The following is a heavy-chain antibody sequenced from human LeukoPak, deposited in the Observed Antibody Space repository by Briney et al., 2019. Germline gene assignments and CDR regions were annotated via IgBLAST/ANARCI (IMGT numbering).Heavy chain of an antibody. CDR1: GFTFSSYG. J-gene: IGHJ6*03. V-gene: IGHV3-23*01. CDR3: AKDYSSSWYGYYYYYYMDV. CDR2: ISGSGGST. D-gene: IGHD6-13*01. Sequence: GGSLRLSCAASGFTFSSYGMSWVRQAPGKWLEWVSAISGSGGSTYYADSVKGRFTISRDNSKNTLYLQMNSLRAEDTAVYYCAKDYSSSWYGYYYYYYMDVWGKGTTVTVSS.